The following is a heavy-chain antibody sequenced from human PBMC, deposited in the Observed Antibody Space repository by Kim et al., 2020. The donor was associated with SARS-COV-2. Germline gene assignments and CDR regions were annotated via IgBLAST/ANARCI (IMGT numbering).Heavy chain of an antibody. V-gene: IGHV5-10-1*01. Sequence: GESLKISCKGSGYSFTSYWISWVRQMPGKGLEWMGRIDPSDSYTNYSPSFQGHVTISADKSISTAYLQWSSLKASDTAMYYCARQYCSSTSCYMRYYYYGMDVWGQGTTVTVSS. D-gene: IGHD2-2*02. J-gene: IGHJ6*02. CDR2: IDPSDSYT. CDR3: ARQYCSSTSCYMRYYYYGMDV. CDR1: GYSFTSYW.